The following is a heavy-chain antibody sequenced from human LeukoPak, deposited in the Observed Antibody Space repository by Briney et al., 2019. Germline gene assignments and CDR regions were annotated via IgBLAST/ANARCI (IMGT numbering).Heavy chain of an antibody. CDR1: GFTFSTYW. J-gene: IGHJ4*02. V-gene: IGHV3-7*03. CDR3: AKDRPNYYGSNGHYYRRDGDY. CDR2: INQDGTTK. D-gene: IGHD3-22*01. Sequence: GGSLRLSCIGAGFTFSTYWMSWVRQAPGKGLEWVAKINQDGTTKNYVDSVKGRFTISRDNSRNTLYLQMNSLRAEDTAIYYCAKDRPNYYGSNGHYYRRDGDYWGQGTLVTVSS.